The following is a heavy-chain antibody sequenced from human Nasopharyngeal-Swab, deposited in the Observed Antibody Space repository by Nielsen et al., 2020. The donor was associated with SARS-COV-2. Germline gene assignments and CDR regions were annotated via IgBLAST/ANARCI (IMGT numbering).Heavy chain of an antibody. CDR2: IYYSGST. J-gene: IGHJ4*02. CDR3: ARSGSSTSWTGSYDYDVPDY. V-gene: IGHV4-59*01. D-gene: IGHD2-2*01. CDR1: GGSISSYY. Sequence: SETLSLTCTVSGGSISSYYWSWIRQPPGKGLEWIGYIYYSGSTNYNPSLKSRVTISVDTSKNQFSLKLSSVTAADTAVYYCARSGSSTSWTGSYDYDVPDYWGQGTLVTVSS.